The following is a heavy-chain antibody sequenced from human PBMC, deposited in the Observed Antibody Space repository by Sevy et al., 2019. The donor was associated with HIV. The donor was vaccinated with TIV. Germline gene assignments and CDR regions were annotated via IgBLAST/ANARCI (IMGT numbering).Heavy chain of an antibody. J-gene: IGHJ4*02. CDR3: ARGGGNGWYYFDY. D-gene: IGHD6-19*01. Sequence: ASVKVSCKASGGTFSSYGISWVRQALGQGLEWRGGTIPILGTVNYAQRFQGRVTITGDESTKTAYMELSSLRSEDTAVYYCARGGGNGWYYFDYWGQETLVTVSS. CDR2: TIPILGTV. V-gene: IGHV1-69*13. CDR1: GGTFSSYG.